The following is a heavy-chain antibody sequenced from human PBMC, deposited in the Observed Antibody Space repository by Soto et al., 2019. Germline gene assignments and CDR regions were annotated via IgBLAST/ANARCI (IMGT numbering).Heavy chain of an antibody. J-gene: IGHJ5*02. CDR3: GTTNWIHKLFEP. CDR1: GGPFSGYY. V-gene: IGHV4-34*01. CDR2: INHRGST. D-gene: IGHD1-1*01. Sequence: SETLSLTCAVFGGPFSGYYWSWIRQPPGKGLEWIGEINHRGSTNYNPSLKSRVTMSVDTSKNQFSLKLTSMTAADTAVYYCGTTNWIHKLFEPWGKGTLVIVSS.